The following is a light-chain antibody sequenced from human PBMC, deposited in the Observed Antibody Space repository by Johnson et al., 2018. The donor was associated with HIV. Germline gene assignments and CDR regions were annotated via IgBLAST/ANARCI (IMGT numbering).Light chain of an antibody. J-gene: IGLJ1*01. Sequence: QSVLTQPPSVSAAPGQKVTISCSGSSSNIGNNYVSWYQHLPGTAPRLLIYDDIKRPSGIPDQFSGSKSGTSATLGITGLQTGDEADYAFGTWDTSLSAGHVCGTGTKVTVL. CDR1: SSNIGNNY. V-gene: IGLV1-51*01. CDR3: GTWDTSLSAGHV. CDR2: DDI.